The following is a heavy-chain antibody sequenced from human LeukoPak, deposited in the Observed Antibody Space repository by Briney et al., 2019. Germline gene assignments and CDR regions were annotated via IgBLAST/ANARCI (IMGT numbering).Heavy chain of an antibody. V-gene: IGHV1-69*13. D-gene: IGHD6-13*01. CDR3: ARDGYSSSWSFDY. CDR2: IIPIFGTA. Sequence: SVKVSCKASGGTFSSYAISWVRQAPGQGLEWMGGIIPIFGTANYAQKFQGRVTITADESTSTAYMELSSLRSEDTAVYYCARDGYSSSWSFDYWGQGTLVTVSS. CDR1: GGTFSSYA. J-gene: IGHJ4*02.